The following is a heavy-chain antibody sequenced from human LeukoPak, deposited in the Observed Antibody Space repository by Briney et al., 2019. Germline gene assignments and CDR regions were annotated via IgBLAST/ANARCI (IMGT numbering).Heavy chain of an antibody. J-gene: IGHJ4*02. CDR1: GYTFTSYY. CDR3: ARDRKQELYFDY. CDR2: INPSGGST. Sequence: GASVKVSCKASGYTFTSYYMHWVRQAPGQGLEWMGIINPSGGSTSYAQKFQGRVTMTRDTSTSTVYMELSSLRSEDTTVYYCARDRKQELYFDYWGQGTLVTVSS. D-gene: IGHD1-7*01. V-gene: IGHV1-46*01.